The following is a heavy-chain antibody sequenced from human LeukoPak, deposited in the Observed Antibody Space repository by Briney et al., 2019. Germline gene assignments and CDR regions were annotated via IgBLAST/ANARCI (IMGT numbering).Heavy chain of an antibody. J-gene: IGHJ4*02. CDR1: GGSISSYY. CDR2: IHTSGST. Sequence: SETLSLTCTVSGGSISSYYWTCIRQPAGKGLEWIGRIHTSGSTNHNPSLKSRVTMSVDTSNNHLSLKLSSVTSAHTAVYYCARETEVPGGRSWDFWGQGTLVTVSS. V-gene: IGHV4-4*07. CDR3: ARETEVPGGRSWDF. D-gene: IGHD6-19*01.